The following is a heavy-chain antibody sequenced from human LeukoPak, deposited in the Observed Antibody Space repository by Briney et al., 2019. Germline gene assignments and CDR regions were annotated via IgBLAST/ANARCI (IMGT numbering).Heavy chain of an antibody. D-gene: IGHD6-19*01. CDR2: ISGSGGST. Sequence: GGSLRLSCAASGFTFSSYAMSWVRQAPGKGLEWVSAISGSGGSTYYADSVKGRFTISRDNSKNTLYLQMNSLRAEDTALYYCTKDKGALAGQATDYYYYGMDVWGQGTTVTVSS. V-gene: IGHV3-23*01. CDR1: GFTFSSYA. CDR3: TKDKGALAGQATDYYYYGMDV. J-gene: IGHJ6*02.